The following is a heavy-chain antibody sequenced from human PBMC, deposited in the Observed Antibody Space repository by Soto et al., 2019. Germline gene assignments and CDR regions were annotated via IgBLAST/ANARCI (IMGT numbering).Heavy chain of an antibody. Sequence: GGSLRLSCAASGFSFSSYAMHWVRQAPGKGLEWVTSVSYDGSKRYYADSVKGRFTISRDNSNKTLYLQMNSLRVEDTAIYYCAKLGFDSSGASSVFDVWGQGTQVTVSS. J-gene: IGHJ4*02. CDR3: AKLGFDSSGASSVFDV. V-gene: IGHV3-30*18. CDR2: VSYDGSKR. D-gene: IGHD3-22*01. CDR1: GFSFSSYA.